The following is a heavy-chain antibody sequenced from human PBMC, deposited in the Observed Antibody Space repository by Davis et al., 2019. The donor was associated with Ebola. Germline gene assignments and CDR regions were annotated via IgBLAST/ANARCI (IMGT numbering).Heavy chain of an antibody. D-gene: IGHD6-25*01. V-gene: IGHV3-23*01. Sequence: GGSLRLSCAASGFTFSSYAMSWVRQAPGKGLESVSTISGSGSSTYYPDSVKGRFTISRDNSKNTLYLQMNSLRAEDTAVYYCARVAAASRDYWGQGTLVTVSS. CDR1: GFTFSSYA. CDR2: ISGSGSST. CDR3: ARVAAASRDY. J-gene: IGHJ4*02.